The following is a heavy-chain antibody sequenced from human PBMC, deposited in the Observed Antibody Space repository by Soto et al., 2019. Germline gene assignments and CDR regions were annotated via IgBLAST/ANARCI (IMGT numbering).Heavy chain of an antibody. CDR1: GGSISSGGYS. CDR3: ARAARYSSSLNWFDP. Sequence: PSETLSLTCAFSGGSISSGGYSWSWIRQPPGKGLEWIGYIYHSGSTNYNPSLKSRVTISVDTSKNQFSLKLSSVTAADTAVYYCARAARYSSSLNWFDPWGQGTLVTVSS. CDR2: IYHSGST. V-gene: IGHV4-30-2*01. J-gene: IGHJ5*02. D-gene: IGHD6-13*01.